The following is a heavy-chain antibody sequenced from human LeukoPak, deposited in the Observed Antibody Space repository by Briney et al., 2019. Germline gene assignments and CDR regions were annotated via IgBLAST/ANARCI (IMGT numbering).Heavy chain of an antibody. Sequence: PSETLSLTCTVSGYSISSGYYWGWIRQPPGKGLEWIGSVYYSGSTYYKPSLKSRVTISVDTSKNQFSLKLSSVTAADTAVYYCARQAAGPLLRDNWFDPWGQGTLVTVSS. CDR1: GYSISSGYY. D-gene: IGHD2-21*02. CDR2: VYYSGST. J-gene: IGHJ5*02. CDR3: ARQAAGPLLRDNWFDP. V-gene: IGHV4-38-2*02.